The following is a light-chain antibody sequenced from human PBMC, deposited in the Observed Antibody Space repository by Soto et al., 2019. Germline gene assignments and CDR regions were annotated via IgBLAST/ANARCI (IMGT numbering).Light chain of an antibody. V-gene: IGKV3-15*01. J-gene: IGKJ1*01. CDR2: GAF. CDR3: QQYNDWPLT. CDR1: QSVSSN. Sequence: DIVMTQSPDSLAVSLGERATLSCRASQSVSSNLAWYQQKPGQAPRLLIYGAFTRATGIPARFSGTGSGTEFTLTISRLQSEDFALYYCQQYNDWPLTFGQGTKVDIK.